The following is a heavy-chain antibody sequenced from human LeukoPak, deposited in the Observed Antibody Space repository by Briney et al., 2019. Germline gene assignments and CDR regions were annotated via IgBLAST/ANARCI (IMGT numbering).Heavy chain of an antibody. D-gene: IGHD2-21*01. CDR3: GRHHRDSYTDH. V-gene: IGHV4-59*08. CDR1: GGSISSYY. Sequence: SETLSLTCSVSGGSISSYYWSWIRQPPGKGLEWIGYLYYSGSTNSNPSLKSRVTISVDTSKSQFSLKLRSVTAADTAVYFCGRHHRDSYTDHWGQGILVTVSS. CDR2: LYYSGST. J-gene: IGHJ4*02.